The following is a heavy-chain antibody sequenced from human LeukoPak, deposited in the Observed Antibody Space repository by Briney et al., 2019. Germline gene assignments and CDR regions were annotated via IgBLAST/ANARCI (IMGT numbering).Heavy chain of an antibody. J-gene: IGHJ4*02. Sequence: AGGSLRLSCAASGFTFNSFWMHWVRQAPGKGLVWVSHINNDGSSTCYADSVKGRFTISRDNAKNTLYLQMNSLRAEDTAVYYCARGPNSQDYWGQGTLVTVSS. D-gene: IGHD4-23*01. CDR1: GFTFNSFW. CDR2: INNDGSST. V-gene: IGHV3-74*01. CDR3: ARGPNSQDY.